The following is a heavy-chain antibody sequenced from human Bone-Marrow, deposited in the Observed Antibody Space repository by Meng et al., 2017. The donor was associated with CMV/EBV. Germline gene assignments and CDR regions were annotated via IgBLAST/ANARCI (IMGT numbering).Heavy chain of an antibody. CDR3: ARVFRTGLDS. CDR1: GFTFSSYA. Sequence: GESLKISCAASGFTFSSYAMSWVRQAPGKGLEWVSAISGSGGSTYYADSVKGRFTISRDNSKNSLYLQMNSLSAEDTAVYYCARVFRTGLDSWGQGALVTVSS. V-gene: IGHV3-23*01. D-gene: IGHD1-1*01. J-gene: IGHJ4*02. CDR2: ISGSGGST.